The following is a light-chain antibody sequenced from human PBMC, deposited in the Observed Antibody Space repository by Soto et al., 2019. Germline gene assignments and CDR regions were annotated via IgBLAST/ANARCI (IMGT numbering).Light chain of an antibody. J-gene: IGKJ4*01. CDR1: QSISSN. CDR2: GAS. V-gene: IGKV3-15*01. CDR3: QQHHSWPLT. Sequence: EIVMTQSPATLSVSPGERATLSCRASQSISSNLAWYQQKPGQGPRLLIYGASTRATGVPDKFSGSGSGTEFTLTISGLQSEEFAVYYCQQHHSWPLTCGGGTKVEIK.